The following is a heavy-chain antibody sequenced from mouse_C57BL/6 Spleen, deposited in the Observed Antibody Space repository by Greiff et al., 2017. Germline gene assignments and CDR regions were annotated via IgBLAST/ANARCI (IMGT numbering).Heavy chain of an antibody. CDR2: FYPGSGSI. J-gene: IGHJ4*01. D-gene: IGHD1-1*01. CDR3: ARHEDPRYRGYAMDY. Sequence: QVQLQQSGAELVKPGASVKLSCKASGYTFTEYTIHWVKQRPGQGLEWIGWFYPGSGSIKYNEKFKDKATLTADKSSSTVYMELNRVTSEDSAVYFCARHEDPRYRGYAMDYWGQGTSVTVSS. CDR1: GYTFTEYT. V-gene: IGHV1-62-2*01.